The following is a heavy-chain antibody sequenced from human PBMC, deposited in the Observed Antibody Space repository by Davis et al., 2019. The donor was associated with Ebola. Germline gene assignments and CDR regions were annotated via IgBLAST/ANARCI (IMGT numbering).Heavy chain of an antibody. V-gene: IGHV1-18*01. CDR3: ARVEEVGSGWYVGYYYGMDV. Sequence: ALVKVSCKASGYTFTSYAMHWVRQAPGQRLEWMGWISAYNGNTNYAQKLQGRVTMTTDTSTSTAHMELRSLRSDDTAVYYCARVEEVGSGWYVGYYYGMDVWGKGTTVTVSS. D-gene: IGHD6-19*01. J-gene: IGHJ6*04. CDR1: GYTFTSYA. CDR2: ISAYNGNT.